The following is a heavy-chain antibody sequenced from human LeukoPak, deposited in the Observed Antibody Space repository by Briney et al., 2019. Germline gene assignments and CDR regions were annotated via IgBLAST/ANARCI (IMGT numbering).Heavy chain of an antibody. CDR3: ARDAGVYDSSGYYHYYFDY. V-gene: IGHV3-30*03. J-gene: IGHJ4*02. D-gene: IGHD3-22*01. Sequence: PGGSLRLSCAASGFTFSSYGMHWVRQAPGKGLEWVTVISYDGSNKYYADSVKGRFTISRDNSKNTLYLQMNSLRAEDTAVYYCARDAGVYDSSGYYHYYFDYWGQGTLVTVSS. CDR2: ISYDGSNK. CDR1: GFTFSSYG.